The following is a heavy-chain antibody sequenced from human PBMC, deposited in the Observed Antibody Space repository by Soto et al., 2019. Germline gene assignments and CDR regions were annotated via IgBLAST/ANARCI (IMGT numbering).Heavy chain of an antibody. Sequence: PLETLSLTCTVSGGSSSSYYWSWIRQPPGKGLEWIGYIYYSGSTNYNPSLKSRVTISVDTSKNQFSLKLSSVTAADTAVYYCARLDLSGQSETNWFDPWGQGTLVTVSS. J-gene: IGHJ5*02. CDR2: IYYSGST. D-gene: IGHD1-26*01. CDR3: ARLDLSGQSETNWFDP. V-gene: IGHV4-59*01. CDR1: GGSSSSYY.